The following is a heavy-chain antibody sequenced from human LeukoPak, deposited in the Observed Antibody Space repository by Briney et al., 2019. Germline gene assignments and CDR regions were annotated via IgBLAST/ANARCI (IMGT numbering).Heavy chain of an antibody. V-gene: IGHV1-46*01. CDR2: INPSGGST. Sequence: ASVKVSCKASGYTFTSYYMHWVRQAPGQGLEWMGIINPSGGSTSYAQKFQGRVTMTRDTPTSTVYMELSSLRSEDTAMYYCASVVDTANWYFDLWGRGTLVTVSS. CDR1: GYTFTSYY. D-gene: IGHD5-18*01. J-gene: IGHJ2*01. CDR3: ASVVDTANWYFDL.